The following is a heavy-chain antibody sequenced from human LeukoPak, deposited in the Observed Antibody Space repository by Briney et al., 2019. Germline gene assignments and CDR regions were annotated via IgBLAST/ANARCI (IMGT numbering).Heavy chain of an antibody. CDR2: INPSAGST. V-gene: IGHV1-46*01. Sequence: ASVKVSCKASGYTFTSYYIHWVRQAPGQGLEWMGIINPSAGSTSYAQKFQGRVTMTRDTSTSTVYMELSNLRSEDTAVYYCARGGGTAVADRKSKFDDWGQGTLVTVSS. CDR3: ARGGGTAVADRKSKFDD. J-gene: IGHJ4*02. D-gene: IGHD6-19*01. CDR1: GYTFTSYY.